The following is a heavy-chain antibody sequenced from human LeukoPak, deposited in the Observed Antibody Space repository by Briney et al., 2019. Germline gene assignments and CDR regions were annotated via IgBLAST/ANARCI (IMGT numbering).Heavy chain of an antibody. CDR1: GFSFSNFG. D-gene: IGHD5-24*01. Sequence: PGGSLRLSCAASGFSFSNFGIHWVRQAAGKGLEWLAFIGFDGSDKYYADSVKGRFTISGNDSKNTMYLQMDSLRSEDTAMYYCAKDRENTNGYTLNYWGQGTLVTVSS. J-gene: IGHJ4*02. CDR3: AKDRENTNGYTLNY. V-gene: IGHV3-30*02. CDR2: IGFDGSDK.